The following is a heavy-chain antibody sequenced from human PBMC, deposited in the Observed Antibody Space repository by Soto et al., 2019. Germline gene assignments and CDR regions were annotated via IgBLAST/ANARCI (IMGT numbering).Heavy chain of an antibody. J-gene: IGHJ4*02. CDR1: GFTFSSHA. V-gene: IGHV3-23*01. CDR3: AKATTVTTEGDFDY. D-gene: IGHD4-17*01. CDR2: ISSSGAST. Sequence: EVHLLESGGGLAQPGGSLRLSCAVSGFTFSSHAMTWVRQAPGKGLEWVSGISSSGASTYYADSVKGRFTISRDNSRNTLYLQMSSLRADDTAVYYCAKATTVTTEGDFDYWGQGTLVTVSS.